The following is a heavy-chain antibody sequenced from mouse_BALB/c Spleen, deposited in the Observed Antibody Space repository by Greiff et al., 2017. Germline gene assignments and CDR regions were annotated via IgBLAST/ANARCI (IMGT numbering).Heavy chain of an antibody. V-gene: IGHV14-3*02. CDR3: ARGRTRGYAMDY. CDR2: IDPANGNT. Sequence: EVQLQESGAELVKPGASVKLSCTASGFNIKDTYMHWVKQRPEQGLEWIGRIDPANGNTKYDPKFQGKATITADTSSNTAYLQLSSLTSEDTAVYYCARGRTRGYAMDYWGQGTSVTVSS. J-gene: IGHJ4*01. CDR1: GFNIKDTY.